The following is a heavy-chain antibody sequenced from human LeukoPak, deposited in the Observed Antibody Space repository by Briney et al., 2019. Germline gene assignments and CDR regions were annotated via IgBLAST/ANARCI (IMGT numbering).Heavy chain of an antibody. Sequence: ASVKVSCKASGYTFTSYGISWVRQAPGQGLEWMGWISAYNGNTNYAQKLQGRVTMTTDTSTSTAYMELRSLRSDDTAVYYCAREGHNFYYYYYMDVWGKGTTVTVSS. CDR2: ISAYNGNT. J-gene: IGHJ6*03. CDR1: GYTFTSYG. V-gene: IGHV1-18*01. CDR3: AREGHNFYYYYYMDV.